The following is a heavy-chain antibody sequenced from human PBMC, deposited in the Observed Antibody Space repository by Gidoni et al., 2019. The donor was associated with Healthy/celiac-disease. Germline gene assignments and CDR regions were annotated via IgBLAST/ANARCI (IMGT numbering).Heavy chain of an antibody. CDR1: GFTCSNAW. Sequence: EVQLVESGGGLVKPGGSLRLPCAASGFTCSNAWMSWVRQAPGKGLEWVGRIKSKTDGGTTDYAAPVKGRFTISRDDSKNTLYLQMNSLKTEDTAVYYCTTGVFGVVVDYWGQGTLVTVSS. V-gene: IGHV3-15*01. J-gene: IGHJ4*02. CDR3: TTGVFGVVVDY. CDR2: IKSKTDGGTT. D-gene: IGHD3-3*01.